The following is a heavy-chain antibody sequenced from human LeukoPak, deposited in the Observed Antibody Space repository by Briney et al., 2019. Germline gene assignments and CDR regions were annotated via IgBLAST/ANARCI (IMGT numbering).Heavy chain of an antibody. Sequence: GGSLRFSCAASGFTFSSYWMNWVRQAPGKGLEWVSAISGDSRYIYYADSVRGRFTISRDNAENSLYLQMNSLRVEDTAVYYCARAPTVLVGYCSSSSCQADYWGQGTLVTVSS. J-gene: IGHJ4*02. D-gene: IGHD2-2*01. CDR2: ISGDSRYI. CDR3: ARAPTVLVGYCSSSSCQADY. CDR1: GFTFSSYW. V-gene: IGHV3-21*01.